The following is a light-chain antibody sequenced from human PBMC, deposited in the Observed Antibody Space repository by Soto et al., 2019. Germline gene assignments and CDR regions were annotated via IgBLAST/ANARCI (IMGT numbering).Light chain of an antibody. J-gene: IGKJ2*01. V-gene: IGKV3-20*01. CDR1: QSVSSSY. CDR3: QQYGSSPYT. Sequence: EIVLTQSPGTLSLSPGERATLSCRASQSVSSSYLAWYQQKPGQAPRLLIYGASSRATGIPDRFSGSGSGTDFTLPISRLEPEDFAVYYCQQYGSSPYTFGQGTKVDIK. CDR2: GAS.